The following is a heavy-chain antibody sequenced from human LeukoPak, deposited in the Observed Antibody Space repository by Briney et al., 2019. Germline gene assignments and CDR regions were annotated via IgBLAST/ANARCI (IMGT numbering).Heavy chain of an antibody. J-gene: IGHJ4*02. Sequence: GGSLRLSCAASGFTFSSYWMSWVRQAPGKGLEWVANIKQDGSEKYYVDSVKGRFTISRDNAKNSLYLQMNSLRAEDTAVYYCARDSPYGDRPEDYWGQGTLVTVSS. D-gene: IGHD4-17*01. CDR2: IKQDGSEK. V-gene: IGHV3-7*01. CDR1: GFTFSSYW. CDR3: ARDSPYGDRPEDY.